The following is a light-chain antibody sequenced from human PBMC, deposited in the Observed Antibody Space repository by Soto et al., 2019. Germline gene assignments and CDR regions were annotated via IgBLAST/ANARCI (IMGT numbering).Light chain of an antibody. CDR3: QQYGSSPELT. J-gene: IGKJ4*01. V-gene: IGKV3-20*01. Sequence: EIVLTQSPATLSLSPGERATLSCRASQSVSSSYSAWYQHKVGPAPRRLIDGAASRATGVPDRFSGSGSGTDVSLTISRSEPEDYAVYYCQQYGSSPELTFGGGTKVEIK. CDR2: GAA. CDR1: QSVSSSY.